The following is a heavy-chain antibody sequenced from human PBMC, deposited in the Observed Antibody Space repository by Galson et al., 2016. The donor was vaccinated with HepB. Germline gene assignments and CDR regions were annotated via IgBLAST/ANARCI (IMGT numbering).Heavy chain of an antibody. J-gene: IGHJ4*02. CDR3: VRSADFWRFGY. CDR2: LYHTGST. CDR1: GGSISSSEW. D-gene: IGHD3-3*01. Sequence: ETLSLTCDVTGGSISSSEWWSWVRQSPEKGLEWIGGLYHTGSTDYNPSLKSRVTISVDKSKNQFSPKLSSVTAADTTDYYGVRSADFWRFGYWGQGTLFTVSS. V-gene: IGHV4-4*02.